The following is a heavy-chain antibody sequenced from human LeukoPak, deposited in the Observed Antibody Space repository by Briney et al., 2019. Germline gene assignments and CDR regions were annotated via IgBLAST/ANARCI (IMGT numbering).Heavy chain of an antibody. CDR2: LKEDGSVK. CDR3: AKDPRHCSGGYCWDYYYYMDV. Sequence: GGSLSLSCEASGFTFDNYWMTWVRQAPGRVLEWVANLKEDGSVKQHADSVRGRFTISRDNSKNTLYLQMNSLRVEDTAVYYCAKDPRHCSGGYCWDYYYYMDVWGKGTTVTVSS. V-gene: IGHV3-7*01. J-gene: IGHJ6*03. D-gene: IGHD2-21*02. CDR1: GFTFDNYW.